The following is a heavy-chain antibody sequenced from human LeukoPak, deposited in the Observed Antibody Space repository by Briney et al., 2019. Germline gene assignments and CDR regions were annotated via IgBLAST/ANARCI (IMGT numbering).Heavy chain of an antibody. CDR1: GGSFSGYY. CDR2: INHSGST. J-gene: IGHJ6*02. Sequence: PSETLSLTCAVYGGSFSGYYWSWIRQPPGKGLEWIGEINHSGSTNYNPSLKSRVTISVDTSKNQFSLKLSSVTAADTAVYYCARARYYYDGMDVWGQGTTVTVSS. CDR3: ARARYYYDGMDV. V-gene: IGHV4-34*01.